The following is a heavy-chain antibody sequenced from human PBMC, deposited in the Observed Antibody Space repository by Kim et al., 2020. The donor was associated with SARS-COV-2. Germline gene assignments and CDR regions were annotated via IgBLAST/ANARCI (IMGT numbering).Heavy chain of an antibody. Sequence: GGSLRLSCAASGFTFSSYSMNWVRQAPGKGLEWVSSISSSSSYIYYADSVKSRLTISRDNTRNSLYLQMNSLRAEDTAVYYCAREGGGSSGWSWFDPWGQGTLVTVSS. V-gene: IGHV3-21*01. CDR3: AREGGGSSGWSWFDP. CDR1: GFTFSSYS. CDR2: ISSSSSYI. J-gene: IGHJ5*02. D-gene: IGHD6-19*01.